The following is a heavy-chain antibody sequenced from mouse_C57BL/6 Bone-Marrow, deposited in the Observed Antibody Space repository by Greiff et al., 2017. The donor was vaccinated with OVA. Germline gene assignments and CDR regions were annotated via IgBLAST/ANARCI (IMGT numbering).Heavy chain of an antibody. J-gene: IGHJ4*01. Sequence: VQLQQSGPELVKPGASVKISCKASGYAFSSSWMNWVKQRPGKGLEWIGRIYPGDGDTNYNGKFKGKATLTADKSSSTAYMQRSSLTSEDSAVYFCARAYGSSYKAMDYWGQGTSVTVSS. D-gene: IGHD1-1*01. CDR1: GYAFSSSW. CDR3: ARAYGSSYKAMDY. V-gene: IGHV1-82*01. CDR2: IYPGDGDT.